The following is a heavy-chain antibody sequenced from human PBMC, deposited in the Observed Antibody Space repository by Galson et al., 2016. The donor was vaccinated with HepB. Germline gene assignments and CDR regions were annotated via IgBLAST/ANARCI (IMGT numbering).Heavy chain of an antibody. CDR2: IIPMFGTP. D-gene: IGHD3-22*01. J-gene: IGHJ4*02. CDR3: ATKPGNYYYDSSGYYYFDY. V-gene: IGHV1-69*06. Sequence: SVKVSCKASNYTFSGFGISWVRQAPGQGLEWMGWIIPMFGTPHYAHHFLGRVPITADKSTNTAYMELSSLRSDDTAVYYCATKPGNYYYDSSGYYYFDYWAQGTLVTVSS. CDR1: NYTFSGFG.